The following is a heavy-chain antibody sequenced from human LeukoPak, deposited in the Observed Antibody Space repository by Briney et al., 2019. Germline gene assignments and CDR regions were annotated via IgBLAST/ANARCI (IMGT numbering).Heavy chain of an antibody. V-gene: IGHV3-23*01. D-gene: IGHD3-16*02. CDR3: AKDTLISFRGGWSQSDY. CDR1: GFTFSSYA. J-gene: IGHJ4*02. Sequence: GGSLRLSCAASGFTFSSYAMSWVRQAPGKGLEWVSGISGNGGSTYYADSVRGRFTISRDNSKNTLYLQMNSLRADDTAVYYCAKDTLISFRGGWSQSDYWGQGTLVTVSS. CDR2: ISGNGGST.